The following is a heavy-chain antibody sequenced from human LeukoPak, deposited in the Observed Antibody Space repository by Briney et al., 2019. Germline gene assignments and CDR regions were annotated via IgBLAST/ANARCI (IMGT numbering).Heavy chain of an antibody. V-gene: IGHV1-58*02. CDR3: AVGNYYYYYMDV. CDR1: GFTFTSSA. D-gene: IGHD1-26*01. CDR2: IVVGSGNT. J-gene: IGHJ6*03. Sequence: SVKVSCKAPGFTFTSSAMQWVRQARGQRLEWIGWIVVGSGNTNYAQKFQERVTITRDMSTSTAYMELSSLRSEDTAVYYCAVGNYYYYYMDVWGKGTTVTVSS.